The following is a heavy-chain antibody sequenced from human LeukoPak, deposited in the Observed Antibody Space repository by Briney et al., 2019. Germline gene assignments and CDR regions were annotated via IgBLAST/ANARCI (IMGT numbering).Heavy chain of an antibody. CDR2: IRYDGSNK. V-gene: IGHV3-30*02. CDR3: ARERYYYGSGSYYSVYAKYYFDY. CDR1: GFTFSNYG. D-gene: IGHD3-10*01. J-gene: IGHJ4*02. Sequence: GGSLRLSCAVSGFTFSNYGMSWVRQAPGKGLEWVAFIRYDGSNKYYADSVKGRFTISRDNAKNSLYLQMNSLRAADTAVYYCARERYYYGSGSYYSVYAKYYFDYWGQGTLVTVSS.